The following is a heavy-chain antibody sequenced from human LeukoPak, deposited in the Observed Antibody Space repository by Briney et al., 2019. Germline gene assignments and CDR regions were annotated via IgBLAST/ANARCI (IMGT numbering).Heavy chain of an antibody. V-gene: IGHV1-2*02. CDR3: ARGDYYGSPKVVAA. D-gene: IGHD3-10*01. J-gene: IGHJ5*02. CDR2: INPNSGDT. Sequence: ASVKVSCKASGYTFTDYYINWVRQAPGQGLEWIGWINPNSGDTNYAQKFQDRVTMTRDTSISTAYIELNFLRSDDTAVFYCARGDYYGSPKVVAAWGQGTLVTVSS. CDR1: GYTFTDYY.